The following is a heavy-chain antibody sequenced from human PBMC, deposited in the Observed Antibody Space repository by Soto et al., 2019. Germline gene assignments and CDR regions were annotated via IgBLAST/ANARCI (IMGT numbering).Heavy chain of an antibody. Sequence: QLQLQESGPGLVKPSEPLSLTCTVSAGSISSSSYYWGWIRQPPGKRLEWIGSIYYSGSTYYHPSLKSRVTISVDTSKNHCSLKLSCVAAADTAVYYCAGRFAGGGKSYWYFDLWGRGGLVTVSS. CDR2: IYYSGST. V-gene: IGHV4-39*02. J-gene: IGHJ2*01. D-gene: IGHD2-15*01. CDR1: AGSISSSSYY. CDR3: AGRFAGGGKSYWYFDL.